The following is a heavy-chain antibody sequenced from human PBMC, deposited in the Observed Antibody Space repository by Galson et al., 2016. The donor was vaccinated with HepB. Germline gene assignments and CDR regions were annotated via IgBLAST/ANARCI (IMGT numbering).Heavy chain of an antibody. J-gene: IGHJ3*02. CDR1: GFTVSRNY. Sequence: SLRLSCAASGFTVSRNYMSWVRQAPGKGLEWVSVLYKDGGTYYADSVKGRFTISRDHSKNTLYVQMNSLRVEDTAVDYCARDDTSNCYGGNKCAFDIWGQGTMVIVSS. V-gene: IGHV3-53*01. CDR3: ARDDTSNCYGGNKCAFDI. CDR2: LYKDGGT. D-gene: IGHD2-15*01.